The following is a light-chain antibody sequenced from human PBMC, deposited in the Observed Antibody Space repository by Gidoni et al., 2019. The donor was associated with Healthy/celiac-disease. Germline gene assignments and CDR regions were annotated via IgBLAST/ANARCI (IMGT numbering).Light chain of an antibody. CDR2: QDS. CDR3: PAWDSSTGVV. Sequence: SYELTQPPSVSVSPGQTASITCSGDKLGDKYACWYQQKPGQSPVLVIYQDSKRPSGIPYLFSGSNSVNTATLPFSGTQAMDDADYSCPAWDSSTGVVFGGGTKLTVL. V-gene: IGLV3-1*01. CDR1: KLGDKY. J-gene: IGLJ2*01.